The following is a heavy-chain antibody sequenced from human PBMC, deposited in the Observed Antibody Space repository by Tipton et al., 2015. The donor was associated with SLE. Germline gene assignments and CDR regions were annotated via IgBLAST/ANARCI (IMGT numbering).Heavy chain of an antibody. CDR1: GGSFSGYS. J-gene: IGHJ2*01. CDR3: ARGGDTSAYRDWYFDL. V-gene: IGHV4-34*01. CDR2: INHRGST. Sequence: AVYGGSFSGYSWSWIRQPPGKGLEWIGEINHRGSTDYIPSLKSRVTISVDTSKNQFSLKLTSVSAADTAVYYCARGGDTSAYRDWYFDLWGRGTLVTVSS. D-gene: IGHD3-22*01.